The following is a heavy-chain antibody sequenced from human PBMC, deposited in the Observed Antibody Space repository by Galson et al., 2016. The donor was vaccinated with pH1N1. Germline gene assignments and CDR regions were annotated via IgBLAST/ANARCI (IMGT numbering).Heavy chain of an antibody. Sequence: SLRLSCAASGFTFTAYSMNWVRQAAGKGLEWVSSITRNSFYMYYADSVKGRFTISRDNAKNSLYLHINNLRAEDTAVYYCARDPGRPRLYYMDVWGKGTTDTVSS. CDR1: GFTFTAYS. V-gene: IGHV3-21*06. CDR2: ITRNSFYM. J-gene: IGHJ6*03. CDR3: ARDPGRPRLYYMDV. D-gene: IGHD1-26*01.